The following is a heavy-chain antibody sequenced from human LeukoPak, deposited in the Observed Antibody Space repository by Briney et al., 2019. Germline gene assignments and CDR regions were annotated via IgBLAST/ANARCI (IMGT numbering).Heavy chain of an antibody. CDR1: GFTFNTYA. D-gene: IGHD6-19*01. Sequence: GGSLRLSCAASGFTFNTYAMHWVRQAPGKGLEWVAVISHGGSTKYYADSVRGRFTISRDNSKNTLYLQRNSLRPEDTAVYYCARGIYKTGWSDYPYFFDYWGQGALVTVSS. J-gene: IGHJ4*02. CDR2: ISHGGSTK. V-gene: IGHV3-30*04. CDR3: ARGIYKTGWSDYPYFFDY.